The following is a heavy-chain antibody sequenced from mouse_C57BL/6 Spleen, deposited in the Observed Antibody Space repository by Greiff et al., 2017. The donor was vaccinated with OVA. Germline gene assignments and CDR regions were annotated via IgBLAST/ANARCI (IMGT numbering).Heavy chain of an antibody. CDR1: GYTFTSYW. V-gene: IGHV1-53*01. CDR2: INPSNGGT. J-gene: IGHJ2*01. CDR3: ARGNYGSSYFDY. D-gene: IGHD1-1*01. Sequence: QVQLQQPGTELVKPGASVKLSCKASGYTFTSYWMHWVKQRPGQGLEWIGNINPSNGGTNYNEKFKSKATLTVDKSSSTAYMQLSSLTSEDAAVYYCARGNYGSSYFDYWGQGTTLTVSS.